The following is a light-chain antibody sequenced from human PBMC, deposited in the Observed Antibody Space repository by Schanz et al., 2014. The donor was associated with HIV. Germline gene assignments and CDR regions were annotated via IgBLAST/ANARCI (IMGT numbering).Light chain of an antibody. CDR1: NSDVGGHNY. CDR2: EVT. J-gene: IGLJ3*02. V-gene: IGLV2-8*01. CDR3: AAWDDSLNGWV. Sequence: QSALTQPPSASGSPGQSVTISCTGTNSDVGGHNYVSWFQQHPGKAPRLIIYEVTKRPSGVPDRFSGSKSGNTASLIVSGLQAEDEADYYCAAWDDSLNGWVFGGGTKLTVL.